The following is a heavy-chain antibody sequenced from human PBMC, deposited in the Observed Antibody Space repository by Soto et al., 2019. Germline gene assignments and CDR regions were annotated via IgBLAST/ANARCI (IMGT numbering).Heavy chain of an antibody. D-gene: IGHD4-17*01. CDR3: ARHFNRIYGDDYFDS. V-gene: IGHV4-39*01. CDR2: IHYNGNT. CDR1: GGSITSGNYY. Sequence: QLQLHESGPGLVRPSETLSLTCSVSGGSITSGNYYWGWIRQPPGKGLEWIATIHYNGNTYYNPSLKGRVTISVDTSKTQFSPDLNSVTAADTAVYYCARHFNRIYGDDYFDSWGQGTLVTVSS. J-gene: IGHJ4*02.